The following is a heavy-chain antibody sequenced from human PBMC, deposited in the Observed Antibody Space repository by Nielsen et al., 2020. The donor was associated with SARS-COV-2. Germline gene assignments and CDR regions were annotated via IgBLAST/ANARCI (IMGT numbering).Heavy chain of an antibody. Sequence: SETLSLTCAVYGGSFSGYYWSWIRQPPGKGLEWIGEINHSGSTNYNPSLKSRVTISVDTSKNQFSLKLSSVTAADTAVYYCASFDYGDYSSFDYWGQGTLVTVSS. J-gene: IGHJ4*02. D-gene: IGHD4-17*01. CDR2: INHSGST. V-gene: IGHV4-34*01. CDR3: ASFDYGDYSSFDY. CDR1: GGSFSGYY.